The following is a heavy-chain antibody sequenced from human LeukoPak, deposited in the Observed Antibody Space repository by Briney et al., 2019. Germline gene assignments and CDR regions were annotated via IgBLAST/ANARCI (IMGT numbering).Heavy chain of an antibody. D-gene: IGHD3-10*01. Sequence: SETLSLTCTVSGGSISSYYWSWIRQPPGKGLEWIGYIYYSGSTNYNPSLKSRVTISVDTSKNQFSLKLSSVTAADTAVYYCARQKLWFGESNAFDIWGQGTMVAVSS. J-gene: IGHJ3*02. CDR2: IYYSGST. V-gene: IGHV4-59*01. CDR3: ARQKLWFGESNAFDI. CDR1: GGSISSYY.